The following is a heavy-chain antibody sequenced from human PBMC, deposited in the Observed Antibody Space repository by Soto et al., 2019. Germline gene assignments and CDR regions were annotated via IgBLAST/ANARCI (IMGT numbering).Heavy chain of an antibody. D-gene: IGHD6-6*01. CDR1: GFTFSNYG. CDR2: IWYDGSNK. V-gene: IGHV3-33*01. CDR3: AIGIPLVLFEP. J-gene: IGHJ5*02. Sequence: QVQLVESGGGVVQPGRSLRLSCAASGFTFSNYGMHWVRQAPGKGLEWVAVIWYDGSNKYYADSVKGRFTISRDNSKNTLSMRMYSLRAEDAAVCYGAIGIPLVLFEPWGQGNLVTVSS.